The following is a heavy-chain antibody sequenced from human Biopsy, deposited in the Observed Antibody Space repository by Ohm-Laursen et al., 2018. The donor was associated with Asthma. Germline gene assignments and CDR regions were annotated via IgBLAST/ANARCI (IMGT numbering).Heavy chain of an antibody. CDR3: ARAVDYSHYYGIDV. J-gene: IGHJ6*02. D-gene: IGHD3-10*01. CDR2: ISVYNGNT. V-gene: IGHV1-18*01. CDR1: GYTFNSAG. Sequence: SVKVSCKTSGYTFNSAGITWVRQAPGQGLEWMGRISVYNGNTKVAQKLQDRATMITDTSTSTAYMELRSLRSDDTAVYFCARAVDYSHYYGIDVWGQGTTVTVS.